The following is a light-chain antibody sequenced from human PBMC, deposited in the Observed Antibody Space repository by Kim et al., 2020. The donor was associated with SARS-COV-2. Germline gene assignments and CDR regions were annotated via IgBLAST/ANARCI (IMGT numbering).Light chain of an antibody. CDR3: QTWGTGIWV. Sequence: QPVLTQSPSASASLGASVKLTCTLSSGHSSNPIAWHQQQAEKGPRYLMTLNSDGSHSKGDGIPDRFSGSSSGAERYLTISGLQSDDEADYYCQTWGTGIWVFGRGTKVTVL. CDR1: SGHSSNP. J-gene: IGLJ3*02. V-gene: IGLV4-69*01. CDR2: LNSDGSH.